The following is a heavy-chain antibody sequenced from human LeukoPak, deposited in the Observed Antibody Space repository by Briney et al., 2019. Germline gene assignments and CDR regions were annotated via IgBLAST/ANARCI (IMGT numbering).Heavy chain of an antibody. CDR1: GFTFSSYA. D-gene: IGHD5-12*01. Sequence: GGSLRLSCAASGFTFSSYAMSWVRQAPGKGLEWVSAISGSGGSTYYADSVKGRFTISRDNSKNTLYLQMNSLRAEDTAVYYCASGNGGYERYYYGMDVWGQGTTVTVSS. CDR2: ISGSGGST. V-gene: IGHV3-23*01. J-gene: IGHJ6*02. CDR3: ASGNGGYERYYYGMDV.